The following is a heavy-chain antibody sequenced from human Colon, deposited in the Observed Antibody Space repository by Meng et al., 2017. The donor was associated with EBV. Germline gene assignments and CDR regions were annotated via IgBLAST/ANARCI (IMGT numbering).Heavy chain of an antibody. D-gene: IGHD3-16*01. CDR2: ILHAGVT. CDR1: DDSTIRSNW. V-gene: IGHV4-4*02. J-gene: IGHJ4*02. CDR3: ARGEDYTWDV. Sequence: QGQLHKQGPRLGKPSGTLALTCSVSDDSTIRSNWWSWVRQPPGKGLEWIGEILHAGVTNYNPSLKSRVSMSVDRSRIQASLNLNSVTAADTAIYYCARGEDYTWDVWGQGILVTVSS.